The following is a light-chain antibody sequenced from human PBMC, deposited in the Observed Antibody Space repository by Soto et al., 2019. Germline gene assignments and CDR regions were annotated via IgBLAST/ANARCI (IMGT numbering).Light chain of an antibody. J-gene: IGKJ4*01. V-gene: IGKV1-12*01. CDR3: QQATISQLT. CDR2: AAS. CDR1: QGISGW. Sequence: DIQMTQSPSSVSASVGDRVTITCRASQGISGWLAWYQQKPGKAPKLLIYAASTVETGVPSRFSGGRSGTDFTLTLNTLQPEDFATYYCQQATISQLTFGGGTKVEIK.